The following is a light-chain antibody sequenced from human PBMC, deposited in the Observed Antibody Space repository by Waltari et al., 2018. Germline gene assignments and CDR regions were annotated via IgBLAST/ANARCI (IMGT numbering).Light chain of an antibody. CDR3: QSFDNNNEIV. Sequence: NFMLTQPHSVSESPGRTITISCTGTSGNIADNYVQWYQLRPGSGPTTVIYEDNQRPSGFPDRFSGSLDRSSNSASLIISGLKTEDEADYYCQSFDNNNEIVFGGGTKLTVL. CDR1: SGNIADNY. V-gene: IGLV6-57*02. J-gene: IGLJ2*01. CDR2: EDN.